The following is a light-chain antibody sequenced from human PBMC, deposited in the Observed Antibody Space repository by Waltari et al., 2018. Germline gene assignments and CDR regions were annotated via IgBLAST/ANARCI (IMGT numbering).Light chain of an antibody. Sequence: QSALTQPASVSGSPGQSIAISCTGTSSDIGGHNYVPWYQQQPGKAPKLMIYDVSDRPSGVSNRFSGSKSGNTASLTISGLQAEDEADYYCSSYTSSSTVVFGGGTKLTVL. V-gene: IGLV2-14*03. J-gene: IGLJ2*01. CDR2: DVS. CDR1: SSDIGGHNY. CDR3: SSYTSSSTVV.